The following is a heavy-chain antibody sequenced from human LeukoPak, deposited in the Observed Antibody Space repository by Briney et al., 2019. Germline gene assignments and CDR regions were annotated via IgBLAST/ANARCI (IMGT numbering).Heavy chain of an antibody. V-gene: IGHV3-23*01. Sequence: PGGSLRLSCAASGFTFSNYAMSWVRQAPGKGLEWVSAISGGGGDSYYGDSVEGRFSIARAKSKHTVYLKMNSLRAEATAVYYYAGGDDWLLQDHYFYYGMDVWGQGTTVTVSS. D-gene: IGHD3-9*01. CDR1: GFTFSNYA. CDR3: AGGDDWLLQDHYFYYGMDV. J-gene: IGHJ6*02. CDR2: ISGGGGDS.